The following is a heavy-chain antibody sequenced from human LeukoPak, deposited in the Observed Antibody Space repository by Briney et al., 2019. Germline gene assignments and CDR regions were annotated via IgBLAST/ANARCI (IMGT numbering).Heavy chain of an antibody. CDR1: GGSISSGDDY. D-gene: IGHD3-22*01. CDR2: IYYSGST. V-gene: IGHV4-30-4*01. J-gene: IGHJ4*02. Sequence: PSQTLSLTCTVSGGSISSGDDYWSWIRQPPGKGLEWIGYIYYSGSTYYNPSLKSRVTISVDTSKNQFSLKLSSVTAADTAVYYCARAAMIVVVIDYWGQGTLVTVSS. CDR3: ARAAMIVVVIDY.